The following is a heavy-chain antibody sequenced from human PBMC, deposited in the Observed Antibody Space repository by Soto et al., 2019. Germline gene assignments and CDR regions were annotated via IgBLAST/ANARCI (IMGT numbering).Heavy chain of an antibody. D-gene: IGHD4-17*01. J-gene: IGHJ1*01. V-gene: IGHV4-39*01. CDR3: ARQTTVYNAEYFQH. Sequence: SETLSLTCTVSGGSISSSSYYWGWIRQPPGKGLEWIGSIYYSGSTYYNPSLKSRVTISVDTSKNQFSLKLSSVTAADTAVYYCARQTTVYNAEYFQHWGQGTLVTVS. CDR1: GGSISSSSYY. CDR2: IYYSGST.